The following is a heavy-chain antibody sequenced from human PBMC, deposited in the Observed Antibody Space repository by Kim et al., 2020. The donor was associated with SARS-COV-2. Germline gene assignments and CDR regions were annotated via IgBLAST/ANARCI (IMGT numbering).Heavy chain of an antibody. J-gene: IGHJ4*02. CDR3: ARAGYIAAAGKLGH. Sequence: SETLSLTCTVSGGSISSSSYYWGWIRQPPGKGLEWIGSIYYSGSTYYNPSLKSRVTISVDTSKNPFSLKQSPVTAADTAVYYCARAGYIAAAGKLGHWGQGNLVTVSS. D-gene: IGHD6-13*01. V-gene: IGHV4-39*01. CDR2: IYYSGST. CDR1: GGSISSSSYY.